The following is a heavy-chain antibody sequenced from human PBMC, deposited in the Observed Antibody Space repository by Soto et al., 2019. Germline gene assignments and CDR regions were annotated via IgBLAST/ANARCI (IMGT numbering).Heavy chain of an antibody. CDR3: ARDTGVNFGVVIRFDY. Sequence: GASVKVSCKASGYTFTSYGISWVRQAPGQGLEWMGWISAYNGNTNYAQKLQGRVTMTTDTSTSTAYMELRSLRSDDTAVYYCARDTGVNFGVVIRFDYWGQGTLVTVSS. J-gene: IGHJ4*02. D-gene: IGHD3-3*01. V-gene: IGHV1-18*01. CDR2: ISAYNGNT. CDR1: GYTFTSYG.